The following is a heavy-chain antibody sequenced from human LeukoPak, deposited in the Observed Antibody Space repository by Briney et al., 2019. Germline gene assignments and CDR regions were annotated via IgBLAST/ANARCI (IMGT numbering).Heavy chain of an antibody. D-gene: IGHD3-22*01. CDR2: IYSGGST. CDR1: GFTVSSNY. Sequence: GGSLRLSCAASGFTVSSNYMSWVRQAPGKGLEWVSVIYSGGSTYYADSVKGRFTISRDNSKNTLYLQMNSLRAEDTAVYYCAREGYYDSSGYYIDYWGQGTLVTVSS. V-gene: IGHV3-66*01. J-gene: IGHJ4*02. CDR3: AREGYYDSSGYYIDY.